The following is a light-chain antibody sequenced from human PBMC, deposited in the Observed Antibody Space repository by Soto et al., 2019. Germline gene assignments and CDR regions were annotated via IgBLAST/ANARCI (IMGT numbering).Light chain of an antibody. V-gene: IGKV1-17*01. CDR2: TAS. J-gene: IGKJ3*01. Sequence: DIQMTQSPSSLSASVGDRVTITCRASQGLRNDLACYQQKAGKAPKRLIYTASSLQSGVPSRFSGSGSGTEFTLTISSLQPEDFATYFCLQYHTYPLTFGPGTKVDIK. CDR3: LQYHTYPLT. CDR1: QGLRND.